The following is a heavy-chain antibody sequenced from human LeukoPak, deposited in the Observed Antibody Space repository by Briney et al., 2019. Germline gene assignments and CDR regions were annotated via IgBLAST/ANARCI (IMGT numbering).Heavy chain of an antibody. CDR1: GGSTSSSIFY. CDR3: ARRVKVATLDY. CDR2: ILYSGTT. J-gene: IGHJ4*02. Sequence: PSETLSLTCTVSGGSTSSSIFYWGWIRQPPGKGLEWIGSILYSGTTFYNPSLKSRVTISVDTSKDQFSLKLSSVTAADTAVYYCARRVKVATLDYWGQGALVTVSS. D-gene: IGHD5-12*01. V-gene: IGHV4-39*01.